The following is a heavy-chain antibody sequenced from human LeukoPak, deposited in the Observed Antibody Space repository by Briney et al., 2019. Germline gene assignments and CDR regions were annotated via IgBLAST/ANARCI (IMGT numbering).Heavy chain of an antibody. CDR2: INPNSGGT. D-gene: IGHD5-12*01. V-gene: IGHV1-2*04. J-gene: IGHJ4*02. CDR1: GYTFTGCY. Sequence: EASVKVSCKASGYTFTGCYMHWVRQAPGQGLEWMGWINPNSGGTNYAQKFQGWVTMTRDTSISTAYTELSSLRSEDTAVYYCARTEGGYDWGGFDYWGQGTLVTVSS. CDR3: ARTEGGYDWGGFDY.